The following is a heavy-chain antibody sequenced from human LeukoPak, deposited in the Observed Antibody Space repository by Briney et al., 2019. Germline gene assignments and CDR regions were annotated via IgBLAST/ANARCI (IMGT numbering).Heavy chain of an antibody. J-gene: IGHJ4*02. D-gene: IGHD1/OR15-1a*01. Sequence: PGGSLRLYCAASGFSFGDYPMHWVRQAPGMGLEWVSGSGGNSRSIGYADSVKGRFDLSRDNAAKSLHLQMNSLKPEDTALYYCRKELRYTDSPSEHWGQGTLVTVSS. CDR1: GFSFGDYP. CDR3: RKELRYTDSPSEH. V-gene: IGHV3-9*01. CDR2: SGGNSRSI.